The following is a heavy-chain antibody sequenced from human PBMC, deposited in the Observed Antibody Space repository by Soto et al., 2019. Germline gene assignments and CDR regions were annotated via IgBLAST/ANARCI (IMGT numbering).Heavy chain of an antibody. J-gene: IGHJ6*02. CDR2: IYPGDSDT. CDR1: GYTFTNYW. Sequence: PXESLKISSKGYGYTFTNYWIVWVRQIPGKGLEWMGIIYPGDSDTRYSPSFQGQVTISADRSISTAYLQWSSLKASDTGMYYCARYPTLTDYFFHGMDVWGQGTTVTVSS. V-gene: IGHV5-51*01. CDR3: ARYPTLTDYFFHGMDV. D-gene: IGHD4-17*01.